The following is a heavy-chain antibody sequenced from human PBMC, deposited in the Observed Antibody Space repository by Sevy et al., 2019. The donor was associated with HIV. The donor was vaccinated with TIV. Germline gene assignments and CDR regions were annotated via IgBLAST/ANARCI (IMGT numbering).Heavy chain of an antibody. Sequence: GESLKISCAASGFTFTNYWMHWVRQAPGKGLVWVSRVDNVGSGTNYVDSVKGRFTISRDNAKNTVYLQMNSLRAEDTAVYYCTRDMYGIDYWGQGTLVTVSS. J-gene: IGHJ4*02. D-gene: IGHD2-8*01. CDR1: GFTFTNYW. V-gene: IGHV3-74*01. CDR2: VDNVGSGT. CDR3: TRDMYGIDY.